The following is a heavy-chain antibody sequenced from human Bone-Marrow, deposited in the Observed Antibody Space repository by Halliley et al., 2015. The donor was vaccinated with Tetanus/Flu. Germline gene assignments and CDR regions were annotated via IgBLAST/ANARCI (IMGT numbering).Heavy chain of an antibody. Sequence: WIAYVYHSGTTDHNPSLKSRVTISVDTSKNQFSLKLSSVTAADTAAYYCARRDTVDAFDVWGQGAMVTVSS. D-gene: IGHD5-18*01. CDR2: VYHSGTT. CDR3: ARRDTVDAFDV. J-gene: IGHJ3*01. V-gene: IGHV4-59*01.